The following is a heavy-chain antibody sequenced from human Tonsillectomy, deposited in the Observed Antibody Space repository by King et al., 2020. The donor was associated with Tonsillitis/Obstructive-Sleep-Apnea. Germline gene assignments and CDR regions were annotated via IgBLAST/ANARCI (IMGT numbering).Heavy chain of an antibody. CDR1: GFTFSSYD. V-gene: IGHV3-48*03. J-gene: IGHJ6*02. Sequence: VQLVESGGGLVQPGGSLRVSCAASGFTFSSYDINWVRQAPGKGLEWVSYISSSASTIYHADSVKGRFTLSRDNAKNSLYLQMNSLRAEDTAVYYCASDSAVVPAAGFGMDVWGQGTTVTVSS. D-gene: IGHD2-2*01. CDR3: ASDSAVVPAAGFGMDV. CDR2: ISSSASTI.